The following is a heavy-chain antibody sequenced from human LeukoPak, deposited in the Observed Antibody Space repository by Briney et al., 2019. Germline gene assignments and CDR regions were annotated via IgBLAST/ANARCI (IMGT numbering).Heavy chain of an antibody. J-gene: IGHJ2*01. Sequence: KAGGSLRLSCAVSGFTLRYAWMSWVRQAPGKGLEWVGRIKSKSDGGTTDYAAPVKGRFTISRDDSKNTLYLQMNSLRAEDTAVYYCARTNYDSSGKPWGAWYFDLWGRGTLVTVSS. CDR1: GFTLRYAW. V-gene: IGHV3-15*01. CDR2: IKSKSDGGTT. CDR3: ARTNYDSSGKPWGAWYFDL. D-gene: IGHD3-22*01.